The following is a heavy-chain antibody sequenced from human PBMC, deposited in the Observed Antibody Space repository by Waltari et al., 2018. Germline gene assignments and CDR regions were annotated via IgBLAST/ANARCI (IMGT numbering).Heavy chain of an antibody. V-gene: IGHV4-38-2*01. CDR2: IYHSGST. D-gene: IGHD4-17*01. J-gene: IGHJ4*02. Sequence: QVQLQESGPGLVKPSETLSLTCAVSGYSISSGYYWGWIRQPPGKGLEWIGSIYHSGSTYYNPSLKSRVTISVDTSKNQFSLKLSSVTAADTAVYYCARMWDYGDHPPYWGQGTLVTVSS. CDR1: GYSISSGYY. CDR3: ARMWDYGDHPPY.